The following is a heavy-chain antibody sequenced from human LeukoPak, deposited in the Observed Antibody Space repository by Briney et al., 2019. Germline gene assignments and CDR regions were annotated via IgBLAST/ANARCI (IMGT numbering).Heavy chain of an antibody. J-gene: IGHJ5*02. CDR3: ARVDGSCSGGSCPSGNWFDP. Sequence: PSETLSLTCTVSGGSISSSNYYWGWIRQPPGKGLEWIGRFHTRGSTNYNPSLKSRVIISVDTSKNQFSLKLNSVTAADTAVYYCARVDGSCSGGSCPSGNWFDPWGQGTLVTVSS. V-gene: IGHV4-39*07. D-gene: IGHD2-15*01. CDR2: FHTRGST. CDR1: GGSISSSNYY.